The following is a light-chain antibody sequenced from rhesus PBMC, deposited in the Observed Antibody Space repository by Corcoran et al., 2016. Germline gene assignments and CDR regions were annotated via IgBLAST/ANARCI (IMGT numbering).Light chain of an antibody. J-gene: IGKJ1*01. V-gene: IGKV1-21*01. Sequence: DIQMTQSPSFLSASVGDTVTITCRASQGISSGLAWYQQKPGKAPKLLIYKASNLQSGVPSRFSGTGSGTDFTLTISSLQPEDFITYYCQQYNSAPPTFGQETKVEIK. CDR1: QGISSG. CDR3: QQYNSAPPT. CDR2: KAS.